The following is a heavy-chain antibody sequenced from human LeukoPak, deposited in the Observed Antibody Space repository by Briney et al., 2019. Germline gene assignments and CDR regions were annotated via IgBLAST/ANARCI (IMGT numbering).Heavy chain of an antibody. CDR1: GGSFSGYY. CDR3: ARARVREYYYYYYMDV. V-gene: IGHV4-34*01. D-gene: IGHD1-1*01. CDR2: INHSGST. J-gene: IGHJ6*03. Sequence: PSETLSLTCAVYGGSFSGYYWSWIRQPPGKGLEWIGEINHSGSTNYNPSLKSRVTISVDTSKNQFSLKLSSVTAADTAVYYCARARVREYYYYYYMDVWGKGTTVTVSS.